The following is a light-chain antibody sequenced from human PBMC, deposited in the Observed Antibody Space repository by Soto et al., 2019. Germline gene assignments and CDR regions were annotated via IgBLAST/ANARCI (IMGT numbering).Light chain of an antibody. J-gene: IGLJ2*01. V-gene: IGLV1-44*01. Sequence: QSVLTQPPSASGTPGQRVTISCSGSSSNVGSHTVNWYQQVPGRAPKLLIYDNNRRPSGVPDRFSGSKSATSASLAISGLQFDDEADYYCAAWDDRLNGVFGGGTQLTVL. CDR1: SSNVGSHT. CDR3: AAWDDRLNGV. CDR2: DNN.